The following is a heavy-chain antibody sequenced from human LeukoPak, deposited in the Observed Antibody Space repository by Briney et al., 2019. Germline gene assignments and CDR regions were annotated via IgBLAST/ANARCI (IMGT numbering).Heavy chain of an antibody. V-gene: IGHV3-30*18. CDR2: ISYDGSNK. D-gene: IGHD1-26*01. Sequence: PGRSLRLSCAASGXTFSNYGMHWVRQAPGKGLEWVAVISYDGSNKYYADSVKGRFTISRDNSKNTLYLQMNSLRAEDTAVYYCAKDKYSGSYGPLDYWGQGTLVTVSS. CDR1: GXTFSNYG. CDR3: AKDKYSGSYGPLDY. J-gene: IGHJ4*02.